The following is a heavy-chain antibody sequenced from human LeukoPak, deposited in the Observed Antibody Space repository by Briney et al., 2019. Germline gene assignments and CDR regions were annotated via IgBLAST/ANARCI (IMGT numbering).Heavy chain of an antibody. J-gene: IGHJ6*03. D-gene: IGHD2-15*01. Sequence: GASVKVSCKASGYTFTSYGISWVRQAPGQGLEWMGWISAYNGNTNYAQKLQGRVTMTTDTSTSTAYMELRSLRSDDTAVYYCARGPIVVVVAATHNYYYYMDVWGKGTTVTVSS. V-gene: IGHV1-18*01. CDR3: ARGPIVVVVAATHNYYYYMDV. CDR2: ISAYNGNT. CDR1: GYTFTSYG.